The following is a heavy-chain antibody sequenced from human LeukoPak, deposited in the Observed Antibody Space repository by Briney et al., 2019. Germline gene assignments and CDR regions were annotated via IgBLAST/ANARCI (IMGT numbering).Heavy chain of an antibody. D-gene: IGHD3-22*01. Sequence: SVKVSCKASGGTFSSYAISWVRQAPGQGLEWMGGIIPIFGTANYAQKFQGRVTITADESTSTAYMELSSLRSEDTAVYYCASLYYYDSSGYCLSGLRPFDYWGQGTLVTVSS. CDR1: GGTFSSYA. V-gene: IGHV1-69*13. CDR3: ASLYYYDSSGYCLSGLRPFDY. CDR2: IIPIFGTA. J-gene: IGHJ4*02.